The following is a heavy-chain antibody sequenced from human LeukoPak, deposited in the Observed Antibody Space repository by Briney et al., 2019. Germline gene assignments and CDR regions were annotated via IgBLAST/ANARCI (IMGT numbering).Heavy chain of an antibody. D-gene: IGHD2-2*01. Sequence: ASVKVSCKACGGTFSSYAISWVRQAPGQGLELMGGIIPIFGTANYAQKFQGRVTITADESTSTAYMELSSLRSEDTAVYYCARDDIVVVPAAHYYYYMAVWGKGTTVTVSS. CDR3: ARDDIVVVPAAHYYYYMAV. V-gene: IGHV1-69*13. CDR1: GGTFSSYA. CDR2: IIPIFGTA. J-gene: IGHJ6*03.